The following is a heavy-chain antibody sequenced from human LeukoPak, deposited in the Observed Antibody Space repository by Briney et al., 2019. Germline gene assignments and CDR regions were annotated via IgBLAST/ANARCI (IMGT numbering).Heavy chain of an antibody. D-gene: IGHD6-6*01. CDR3: ASGKPPRVYSSSSSNAY. J-gene: IGHJ4*02. CDR2: IIPIFGTA. Sequence: SVKVSCKASGGTFSSYAISWVRQAPGQGLEWMGGIIPIFGTADYAQKFQGRVTITADESTSTAYMELSSLRSEDTAVYYCASGKPPRVYSSSSSNAYWGQGTLVTVSS. V-gene: IGHV1-69*13. CDR1: GGTFSSYA.